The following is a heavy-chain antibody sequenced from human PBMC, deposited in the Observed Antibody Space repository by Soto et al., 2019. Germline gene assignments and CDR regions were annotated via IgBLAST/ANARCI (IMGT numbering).Heavy chain of an antibody. J-gene: IGHJ6*02. V-gene: IGHV3-74*01. CDR2: INSDGSST. CDR3: ARDGVVVPAAMLYYYYGMDV. D-gene: IGHD2-2*01. Sequence: GGSLRLSCAASGFTFSSYWMHWVRQAPGKGLVWVSRINSDGSSTSYADSVKGRFTISRDNAKNTLYLQMNSLRAEDTTVYDCARDGVVVPAAMLYYYYGMDVWGQGTTVTVSS. CDR1: GFTFSSYW.